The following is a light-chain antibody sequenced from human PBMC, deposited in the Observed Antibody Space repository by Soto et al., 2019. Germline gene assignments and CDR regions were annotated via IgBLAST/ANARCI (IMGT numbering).Light chain of an antibody. CDR3: QQYHNWPWA. J-gene: IGKJ1*01. CDR1: RSVDNN. Sequence: ERVMTQSPVTLSVSPGERAILSCRASRSVDNNLAWYQHKPGQAPRLLISAASTRATGVPARFSGTGSGTEFTLIISSLQSDDIAVYYCQQYHNWPWAFGQGTKVEIK. CDR2: AAS. V-gene: IGKV3-15*01.